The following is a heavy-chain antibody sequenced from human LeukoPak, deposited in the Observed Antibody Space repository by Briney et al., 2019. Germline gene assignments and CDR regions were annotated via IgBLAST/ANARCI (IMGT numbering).Heavy chain of an antibody. CDR3: ARDPQGSSSWYWSSDY. J-gene: IGHJ4*02. D-gene: IGHD6-13*01. CDR1: GFTFSSYS. Sequence: PGGSLRLSCAASGFTFSSYSMNWVRQAPGKGLEWVSSISSSSYIYYADSVKGRFTISRDNAKNSLYLQMNSLRAEDTAVYYCARDPQGSSSWYWSSDYWGQGTLVTVSS. CDR2: ISSSSYI. V-gene: IGHV3-21*01.